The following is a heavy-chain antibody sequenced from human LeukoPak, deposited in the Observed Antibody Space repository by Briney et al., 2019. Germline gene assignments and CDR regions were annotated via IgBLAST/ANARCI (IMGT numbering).Heavy chain of an antibody. J-gene: IGHJ4*02. D-gene: IGHD3-22*01. CDR2: IWYDGSNK. Sequence: GGSLRLSCAASGFTFSSYGMHWVRQAPGKGLEWVAVIWYDGSNKYYADSVKGRFTISRDNAKNSLYLQMNSLRAEDTAVYYCARGIGLVVVISDFDYWGQGTLVTVSS. V-gene: IGHV3-33*01. CDR3: ARGIGLVVVISDFDY. CDR1: GFTFSSYG.